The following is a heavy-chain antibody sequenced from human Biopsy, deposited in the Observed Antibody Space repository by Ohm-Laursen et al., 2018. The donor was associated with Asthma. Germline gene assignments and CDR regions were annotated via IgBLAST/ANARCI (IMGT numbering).Heavy chain of an antibody. CDR2: VSHTGST. J-gene: IGHJ5*02. CDR3: ARLADCSGGACYSYGWFDP. Sequence: GTLSLTCIVSGGSIRSHDWTWIRLPPGKGLEYIGDVSHTGSTNYNPSLKSRVTMSLDTSKNQFSLRLTSVTPADTAVYYCARLADCSGGACYSYGWFDPWGQGTRVTASS. D-gene: IGHD2-15*01. CDR1: GGSIRSHD. V-gene: IGHV4-59*11.